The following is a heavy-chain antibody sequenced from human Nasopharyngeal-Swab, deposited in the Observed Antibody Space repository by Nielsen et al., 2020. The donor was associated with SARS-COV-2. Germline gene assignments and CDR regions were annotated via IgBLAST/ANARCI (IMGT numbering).Heavy chain of an antibody. Sequence: GGSLRLSCAASGFTFSDYYMAWIRQAPGNGLEWVSYISTSGRSTDSADSVKGRFTISRDNANNLLYLQMNSLRGEDTAVYYCTRYAWTYADLSYFDYWGQGTLVTVSS. CDR3: TRYAWTYADLSYFDY. CDR2: ISTSGRST. J-gene: IGHJ4*02. V-gene: IGHV3-11*01. CDR1: GFTFSDYY. D-gene: IGHD3-16*01.